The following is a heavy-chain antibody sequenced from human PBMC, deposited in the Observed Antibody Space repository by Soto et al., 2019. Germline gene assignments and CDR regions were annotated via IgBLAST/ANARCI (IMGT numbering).Heavy chain of an antibody. Sequence: VQLQESGPGLVKPSQTLSLTCTVSSGSISSADYYWSWIRQPPGKGLEWIGYIYYTGSAYYIPSRKSRVTMSVDTSKNQFSMKVTSVTAADTVVYYCASGGSSNWFDPWGQGTLVTVSS. D-gene: IGHD1-26*01. CDR1: SGSISSADYY. CDR2: IYYTGSA. J-gene: IGHJ5*02. V-gene: IGHV4-30-4*01. CDR3: ASGGSSNWFDP.